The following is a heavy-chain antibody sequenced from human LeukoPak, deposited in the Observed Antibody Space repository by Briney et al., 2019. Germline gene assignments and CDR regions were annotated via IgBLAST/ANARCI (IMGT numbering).Heavy chain of an antibody. Sequence: GGSLRLSCAASGFTFSSYEMNWVRQAPGKGLKWVSYISSSGSTIYYADSVKGRFTISRDNAKNSLYLQMNSLRAEDTAVYYCAELGITMIGGVWGKGTTVTISS. CDR3: AELGITMIGGV. D-gene: IGHD3-10*02. J-gene: IGHJ6*04. CDR2: ISSSGSTI. V-gene: IGHV3-48*03. CDR1: GFTFSSYE.